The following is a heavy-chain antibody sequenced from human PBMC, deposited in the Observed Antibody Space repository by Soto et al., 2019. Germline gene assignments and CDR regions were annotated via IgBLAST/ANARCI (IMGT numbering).Heavy chain of an antibody. J-gene: IGHJ6*02. CDR1: GFTFSSYA. Sequence: GGSLRLSCAASGFTFSSYAMSWVRQAPGKGLEWVSAISGSGGSTYYADSVKGRFTISRDNSKNTLYLQMNSLRAEDTAVYYCAKDNYGDYQHHGMEVWGQGTKVTVSS. V-gene: IGHV3-23*01. CDR2: ISGSGGST. D-gene: IGHD4-17*01. CDR3: AKDNYGDYQHHGMEV.